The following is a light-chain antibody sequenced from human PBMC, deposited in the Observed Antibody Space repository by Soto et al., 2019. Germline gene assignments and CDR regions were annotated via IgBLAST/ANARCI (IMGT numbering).Light chain of an antibody. CDR2: DAS. Sequence: IQMTQSPSLLSASVGDGVTITCQATQDIRKYLNWYQQKPGKAPKLLIYDASSLATGVPPRFSGSGSGTYFTFTISSLQPEDFATYYCQQSDDLPYAFGQGTKLEIK. CDR1: QDIRKY. CDR3: QQSDDLPYA. V-gene: IGKV1-33*01. J-gene: IGKJ2*01.